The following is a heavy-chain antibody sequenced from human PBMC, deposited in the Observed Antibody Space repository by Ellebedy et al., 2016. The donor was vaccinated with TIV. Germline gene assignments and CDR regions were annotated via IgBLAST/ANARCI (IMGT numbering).Heavy chain of an antibody. CDR2: ISNSGSTI. CDR1: GFTFSDYY. CDR3: VRDMRDYYYYGMDV. D-gene: IGHD5-24*01. Sequence: PGGSLRLSCAASGFTFSDYYMSWIRQAPGKGLEWISYISNSGSTIHYADSVRGRFTLSRDNAKNSLYLQMDSLRAEDTAVYYCVRDMRDYYYYGMDVWGQGTTVTVSS. J-gene: IGHJ6*02. V-gene: IGHV3-11*04.